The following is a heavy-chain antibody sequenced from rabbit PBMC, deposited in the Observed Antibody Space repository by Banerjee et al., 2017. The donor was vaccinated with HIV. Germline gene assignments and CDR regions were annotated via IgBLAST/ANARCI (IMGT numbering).Heavy chain of an antibody. CDR2: IYGGSSGTT. V-gene: IGHV1S45*01. CDR3: ARDTDGNRGYYPFNL. Sequence: QEQLEESGGDLVKPEGSLTLTCTASGFSFSSSYWICWVRQAPGKGLEWIACIYGGSSGTTYYASWAKGRFTISKTSSTTVTLQMTSLTAADTATYFCARDTDGNRGYYPFNLWGPGTLVTVS. J-gene: IGHJ4*01. D-gene: IGHD1-1*01. CDR1: GFSFSSSYW.